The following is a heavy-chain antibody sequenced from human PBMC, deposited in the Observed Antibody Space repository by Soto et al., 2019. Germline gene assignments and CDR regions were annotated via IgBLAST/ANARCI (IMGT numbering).Heavy chain of an antibody. V-gene: IGHV1-69*12. CDR2: IIPIFGTA. J-gene: IGHJ4*02. Sequence: QVQLVQSGAEVKKPGSSVKVSCKASGGTFSSYAISWVRQAPGQGLEWMGGIIPIFGTANYAQKFQGRVTITADESTSTAYMELSSLRSEDTAVYYCASALVPAADGELWYGEHFDYWGQGTLVIVSS. D-gene: IGHD2-2*01. CDR3: ASALVPAADGELWYGEHFDY. CDR1: GGTFSSYA.